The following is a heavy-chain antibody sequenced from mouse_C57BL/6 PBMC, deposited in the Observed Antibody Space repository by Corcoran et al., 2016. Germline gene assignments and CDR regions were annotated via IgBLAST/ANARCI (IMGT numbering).Heavy chain of an antibody. CDR1: GYTFTDYY. J-gene: IGHJ2*01. Sequence: EVQLQQSGPELVKPGASVKISCKASGYTFTDYYMNWVKQSHGKSLEWIGDINPNNGGTSYNQKFKGKATLTVDKSSSTAYMELRSLTSEDSAVYYCARGLYDGYSSYFDYWGQGTTLTVSS. V-gene: IGHV1-26*01. CDR3: ARGLYDGYSSYFDY. CDR2: INPNNGGT. D-gene: IGHD2-3*01.